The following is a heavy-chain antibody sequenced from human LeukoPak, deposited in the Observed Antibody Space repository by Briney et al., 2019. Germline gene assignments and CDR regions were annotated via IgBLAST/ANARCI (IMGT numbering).Heavy chain of an antibody. Sequence: GGSLRLSCAASGFTFSSYWMHWVRQAPGKGLVWVSRINSDGSSTSYADSVKGRFTISRDNAKNTLYLQMNSLRAEDTAVYYCARVSSGWDDRFDPWGQGTLVTVSS. CDR1: GFTFSSYW. CDR3: ARVSSGWDDRFDP. D-gene: IGHD6-19*01. V-gene: IGHV3-74*01. CDR2: INSDGSST. J-gene: IGHJ5*02.